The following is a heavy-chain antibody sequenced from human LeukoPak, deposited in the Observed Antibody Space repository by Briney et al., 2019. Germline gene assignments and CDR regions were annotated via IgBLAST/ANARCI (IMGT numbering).Heavy chain of an antibody. CDR3: ARHGAAMFDYYYGMDV. D-gene: IGHD3-10*02. Sequence: GESLXISCKGSGYSFTSYWIGWVRQMPGKGLEWMGIIYPGDSDTRYSPSFQGQVTISADKSISTAYLQWSSLKASDTAMYYCARHGAAMFDYYYGMDVWGQGTTVTVSS. V-gene: IGHV5-51*01. CDR1: GYSFTSYW. CDR2: IYPGDSDT. J-gene: IGHJ6*02.